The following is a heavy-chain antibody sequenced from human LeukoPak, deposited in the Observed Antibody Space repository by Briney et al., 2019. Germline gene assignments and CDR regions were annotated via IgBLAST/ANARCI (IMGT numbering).Heavy chain of an antibody. CDR1: GFTFSSYA. D-gene: IGHD3-22*01. CDR2: ISGSGGST. Sequence: GGSLRLSCAASGFTFSSYAMSWVRQAPGKGLEWVSGISGSGGSTYYAESVKGRFTISRDNSKNTLYLQMNSLRAEDTAVYYCAKDVDYYDSSGYYSLNLFDYWGQGTLVTVSS. V-gene: IGHV3-23*01. J-gene: IGHJ4*02. CDR3: AKDVDYYDSSGYYSLNLFDY.